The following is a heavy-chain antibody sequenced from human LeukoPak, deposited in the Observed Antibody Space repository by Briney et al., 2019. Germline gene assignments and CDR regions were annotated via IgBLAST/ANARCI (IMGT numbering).Heavy chain of an antibody. CDR3: AREGKNAFDI. Sequence: ASVKVSCKASGGTFSSYAISWVRQAPGQGLEWMGGIIPIFGTANYAQKFQGRVTITADESTSTAYMELRSLRSDDTAVYYCAREGKNAFDIWGQGTMVTVSS. V-gene: IGHV1-69*13. J-gene: IGHJ3*02. CDR2: IIPIFGTA. CDR1: GGTFSSYA.